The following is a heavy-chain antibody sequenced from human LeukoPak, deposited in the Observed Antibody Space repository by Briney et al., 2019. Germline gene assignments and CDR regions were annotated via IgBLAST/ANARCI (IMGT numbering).Heavy chain of an antibody. Sequence: GASVKVSCKASGYTFTGYYMHWVRQAPGQGREWMGRINPNSGGTNYAQKFQGRVTMTRDTSISTAYMDLSRLRSDDTAVYYCARDGYYDSSGYYYWGQGTLVTVSS. CDR2: INPNSGGT. D-gene: IGHD3-22*01. V-gene: IGHV1-2*06. J-gene: IGHJ4*02. CDR3: ARDGYYDSSGYYY. CDR1: GYTFTGYY.